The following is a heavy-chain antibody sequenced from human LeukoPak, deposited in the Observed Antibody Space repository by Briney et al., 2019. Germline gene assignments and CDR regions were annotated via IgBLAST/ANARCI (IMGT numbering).Heavy chain of an antibody. V-gene: IGHV4-59*01. CDR2: FYYSGST. CDR1: GGSISGYY. D-gene: IGHD5-12*01. Sequence: KPSETLSLTCSVSGGSISGYYWSWLRQPPGRGLEWIGYFYYSGSTTYNPSLKGRVTISVDTSENHFSLKLNSVTAADTAVYYCARGPNSGYGRFDYWGQGTLVTVSS. CDR3: ARGPNSGYGRFDY. J-gene: IGHJ4*02.